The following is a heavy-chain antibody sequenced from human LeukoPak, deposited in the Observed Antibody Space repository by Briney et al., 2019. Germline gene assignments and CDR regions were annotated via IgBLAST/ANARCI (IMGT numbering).Heavy chain of an antibody. CDR2: ISSSSSYI. CDR3: ARESDPHSSHFSAPLFDY. J-gene: IGHJ4*02. CDR1: GFTFSSYS. D-gene: IGHD6-13*01. Sequence: PGGSLRLSCAASGFTFSSYSMNWVRQAPGKGLEWVSSISSSSSYIYYADSVKGRFTISRDNAKNSLYLQMNSLRAEDTAVYYCARESDPHSSHFSAPLFDYWGQGTLVTVSS. V-gene: IGHV3-21*01.